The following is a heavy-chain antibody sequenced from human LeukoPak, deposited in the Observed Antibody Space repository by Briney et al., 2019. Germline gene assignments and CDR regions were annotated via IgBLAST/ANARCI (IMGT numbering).Heavy chain of an antibody. D-gene: IGHD1-1*01. CDR3: ARAIGTFDY. J-gene: IGHJ4*02. V-gene: IGHV4-30-4*01. CDR2: IYYSGST. CDR1: GGSISSGDYY. Sequence: SETLSLTCTVSGGSISSGDYYWSWLRQPPGKGLEWVGYIYYSGSTYYNPSLKSRATISVDTSKNQFSLKLSSVTAADTAVYYCARAIGTFDYWGQGTLVTVSS.